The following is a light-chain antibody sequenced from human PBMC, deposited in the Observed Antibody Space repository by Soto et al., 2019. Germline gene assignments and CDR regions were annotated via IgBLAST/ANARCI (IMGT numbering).Light chain of an antibody. V-gene: IGLV2-14*01. J-gene: IGLJ1*01. CDR1: SSDVGGYNY. CDR2: DVG. Sequence: QSALTQPASVSGSPGQSITISCTGTSSDVGGYNYVSWYQQYPGKAPKLMIYDVGNRPSGVSNRFSGSKSGNTASLTISGLQAEDEADYYCSSYTISNTLVFGSGTKVTVL. CDR3: SSYTISNTLV.